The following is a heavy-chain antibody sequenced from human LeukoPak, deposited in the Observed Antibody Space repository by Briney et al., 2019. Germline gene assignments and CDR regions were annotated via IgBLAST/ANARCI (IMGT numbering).Heavy chain of an antibody. CDR3: ARGPVDGGGFDY. J-gene: IGHJ4*02. CDR1: GGSISSGGYY. CDR2: IYYSGST. V-gene: IGHV4-31*03. Sequence: SETLSLTCTVSGGSISSGGYYWSWIRQHPGKGLEWIGYIYYSGSTYYNPSLKSRVTISVDTSKNQFSLKLSSVTAADTAVYYCARGPVDGGGFDYWGQGTLVTVSS. D-gene: IGHD4-23*01.